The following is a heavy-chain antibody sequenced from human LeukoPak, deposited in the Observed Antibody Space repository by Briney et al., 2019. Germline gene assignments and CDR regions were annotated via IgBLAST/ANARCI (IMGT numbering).Heavy chain of an antibody. CDR1: GDSISSNEW. J-gene: IGHJ4*02. CDR2: VFQSGST. D-gene: IGHD6-19*01. V-gene: IGHV4-4*02. CDR3: ARDLAVAGTNYFDF. Sequence: SETLSLTCSVSGDSISSNEWWSWVRQPPGKGLEWIGEVFQSGSTNYNPSLKSRVTISIDKPKNQFSLEVTSVTAADTAIYYCARDLAVAGTNYFDFWGQGVLVTVSS.